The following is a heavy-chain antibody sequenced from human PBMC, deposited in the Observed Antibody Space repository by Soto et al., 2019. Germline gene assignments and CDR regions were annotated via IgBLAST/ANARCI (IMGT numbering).Heavy chain of an antibody. CDR1: GFTFSSYA. J-gene: IGHJ6*02. D-gene: IGHD2-2*01. Sequence: GGSLRLSCAASGFTFSSYAMSWVRQAPGKGLEWVSAISGSGGSTYYADSVKGRFTISRDNSKNTLYLQMNSLRAEDTAVYYCAKWGNEEDIVVVPADIQPPYYYSGMDVWGQGTTVTVSS. CDR2: ISGSGGST. CDR3: AKWGNEEDIVVVPADIQPPYYYSGMDV. V-gene: IGHV3-23*01.